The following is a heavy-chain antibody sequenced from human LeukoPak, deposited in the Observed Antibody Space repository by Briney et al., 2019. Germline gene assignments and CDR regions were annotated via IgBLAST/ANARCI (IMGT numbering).Heavy chain of an antibody. V-gene: IGHV4-34*01. D-gene: IGHD6-6*01. J-gene: IGHJ4*02. CDR2: IYYSGST. CDR1: GGSFSGYY. Sequence: SETLSLTCAVYGGSFSGYYWSWIRQPPGKGLEWIGSIYYSGSTYYNPSLKSRVTISVDTSKNQFSLKLSSVTAADTAVYYCARDAGYSSSSRIFDYWGQGTLVTVSS. CDR3: ARDAGYSSSSRIFDY.